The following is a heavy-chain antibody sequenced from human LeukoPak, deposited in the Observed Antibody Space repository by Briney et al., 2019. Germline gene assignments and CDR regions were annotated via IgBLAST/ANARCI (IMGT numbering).Heavy chain of an antibody. J-gene: IGHJ6*02. CDR1: GYTLTELS. V-gene: IGHV1-24*01. Sequence: SVKVSCKVSGYTLTELSMHWVRQAPGKGLEWMGGFDPEDGETIYAQKFQGRVTMTEDTSTDTAYMELSSLRSEDTAVYYCATEGYCSSTSCYSYYYYGMDVWGQGTTVTVSS. CDR3: ATEGYCSSTSCYSYYYYGMDV. CDR2: FDPEDGET. D-gene: IGHD2-2*01.